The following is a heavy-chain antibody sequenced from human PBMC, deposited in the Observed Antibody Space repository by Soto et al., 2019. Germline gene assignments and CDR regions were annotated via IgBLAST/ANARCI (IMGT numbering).Heavy chain of an antibody. CDR3: AKRIMATIGHFDS. CDR2: ISGIGHST. J-gene: IGHJ4*02. D-gene: IGHD5-12*01. CDR1: GFTFSSYA. V-gene: IGHV3-23*01. Sequence: VQLLESGGGLVQPGMSLRLSCAASGFTFSSYAMSWVRQAPGKGLEWVSAISGIGHSTYYADSVKGRFTISRDNSKNTLYLQMNSLRAEDTAVYYCAKRIMATIGHFDSWGQGTLVTVSS.